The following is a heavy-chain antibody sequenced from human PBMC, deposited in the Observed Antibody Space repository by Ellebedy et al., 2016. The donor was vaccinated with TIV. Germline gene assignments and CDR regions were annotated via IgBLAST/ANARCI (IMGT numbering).Heavy chain of an antibody. D-gene: IGHD3-3*01. CDR3: AREGEVGGNRYYDFWSGYYTDYYYYYMDV. V-gene: IGHV3-21*01. Sequence: GGSLRLSXAASGFTFSSYSMNWVRQAPGKGLEWVSSISSSSSYIYYADSVKGRFTISRDNAKNSLYLQMNSLRAEDTAVYYCAREGEVGGNRYYDFWSGYYTDYYYYYMDVWGKGTTVTVSS. CDR1: GFTFSSYS. CDR2: ISSSSSYI. J-gene: IGHJ6*03.